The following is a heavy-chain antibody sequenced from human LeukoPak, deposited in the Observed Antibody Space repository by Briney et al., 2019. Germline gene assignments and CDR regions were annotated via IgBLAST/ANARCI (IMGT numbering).Heavy chain of an antibody. CDR1: GGSMSSYY. CDR2: IYASGST. Sequence: SETLSLTCIVSGGSMSSYYWTWIRQPAGKGLEWIGRIYASGSTNYSPSLPSRVTMSVDTSKNQFSLDLSSVTAADTAMYYCARDVVDSFDYWGQGILVTVSS. D-gene: IGHD3/OR15-3a*01. CDR3: ARDVVDSFDY. J-gene: IGHJ4*02. V-gene: IGHV4-4*07.